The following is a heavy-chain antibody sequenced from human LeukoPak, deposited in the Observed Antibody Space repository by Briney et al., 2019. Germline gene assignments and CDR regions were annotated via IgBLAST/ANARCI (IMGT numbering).Heavy chain of an antibody. CDR2: IYYSGST. CDR3: ARAGQYIADYFDY. Sequence: SETLSLTCTVSGGSISGYYWSWIRQPPGEGLEWIACIYYSGSTNYNPSLKRRVTISVATSKNQFSLKLTSMTAADTAVYYCARAGQYIADYFDYWGQGTLVTVS. D-gene: IGHD1-1*01. V-gene: IGHV4-59*01. CDR1: GGSISGYY. J-gene: IGHJ4*02.